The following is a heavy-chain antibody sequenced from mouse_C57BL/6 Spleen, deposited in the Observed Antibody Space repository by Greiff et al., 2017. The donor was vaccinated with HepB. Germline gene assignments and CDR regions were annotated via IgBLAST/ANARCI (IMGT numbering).Heavy chain of an antibody. CDR3: AGEGLGEVDY. CDR1: GFSLTSYG. Sequence: QVQLQQSGPGLVQPSQSLSITCTVSGFSLTSYGVHWVRQSPGKGLEWLGVIWSGGSTDYNAALISRLSISKDKSKSQVFFKMNSLQADDTAIYYCAGEGLGEVDYWGKGTTLTVSS. D-gene: IGHD4-1*01. J-gene: IGHJ2*01. V-gene: IGHV2-4-1*01. CDR2: IWSGGST.